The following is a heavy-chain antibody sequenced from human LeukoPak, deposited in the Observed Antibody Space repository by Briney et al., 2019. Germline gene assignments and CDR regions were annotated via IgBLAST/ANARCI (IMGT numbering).Heavy chain of an antibody. D-gene: IGHD2-2*01. CDR1: GFTFSSYA. V-gene: IGHV3-30-3*01. Sequence: GGSLRLSCAASGFTFSSYAMHWVRQAPGKGLEWVAVISYDGSNKYYADSVKGRFTISRDNAKNSLYLQMNSLRAEDTAVYYCAREQDIVVVPAAIEYFQHWGQGTLVTVSS. CDR3: AREQDIVVVPAAIEYFQH. CDR2: ISYDGSNK. J-gene: IGHJ1*01.